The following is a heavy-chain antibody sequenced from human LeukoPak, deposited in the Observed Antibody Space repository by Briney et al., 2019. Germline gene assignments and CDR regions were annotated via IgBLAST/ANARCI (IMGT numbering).Heavy chain of an antibody. J-gene: IGHJ4*02. D-gene: IGHD3-9*01. CDR3: ARGGALRYFEWFSAY. CDR2: MNPSGDTT. CDR1: GYNFTNYY. Sequence: ASVKVSCKTSGYNFTNYYMHLVRQAPGHRLEWMGIMNPSGDTTTYAEKFQGRVTMTRDTSTSTVYMELSSLRSEDTAVYYCARGGALRYFEWFSAYWGQGTLVTVSS. V-gene: IGHV1-46*01.